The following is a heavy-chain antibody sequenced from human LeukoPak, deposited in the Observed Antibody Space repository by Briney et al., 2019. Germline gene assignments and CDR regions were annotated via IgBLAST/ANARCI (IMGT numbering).Heavy chain of an antibody. CDR1: GGSISSYY. J-gene: IGHJ4*02. V-gene: IGHV4-59*01. D-gene: IGHD6-13*01. CDR3: ARYSSSWRAVDY. CDR2: IYYSGST. Sequence: SETLSLTCTVSGGSISSYYWSWIRQPPGKGLEWIGYIYYSGSTNYNPSLKSRVTISVDTSKNQFSLKLSPVTAADTAVYYCARYSSSWRAVDYWGQGTLVTVSS.